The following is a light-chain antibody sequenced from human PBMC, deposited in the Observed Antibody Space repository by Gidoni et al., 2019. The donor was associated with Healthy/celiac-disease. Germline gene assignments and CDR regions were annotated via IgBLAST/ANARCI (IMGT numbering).Light chain of an antibody. J-gene: IGKJ3*01. V-gene: IGKV3-15*01. CDR2: SAS. CDR3: QQYNNWPPIFT. CDR1: QSVSSN. Sequence: EIVMTQSPATLSVSPGERATLSCRASQSVSSNIAWYRQKPGQAPRLLIYSASTRATGIPARFSVSGSGTEFTLTISSLQSEDFAVYSCQQYNNWPPIFTFGPGTKVDIK.